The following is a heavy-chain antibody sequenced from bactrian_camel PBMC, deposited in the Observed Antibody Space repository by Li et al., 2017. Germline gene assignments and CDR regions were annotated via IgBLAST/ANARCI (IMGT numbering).Heavy chain of an antibody. CDR3: AARRGVNCYSDLSGRVTQEW. CDR1: QYTITYYS. CDR2: IAIEGSW. D-gene: IGHD2*01. V-gene: IGHV3S53*01. Sequence: HVQLVESGGGSVQAGGSLRLSCAASQYTITYYSMGWFRQAPGKEREGVAAIAIEGSWSYADSVKGRFTISKDNAKNTLYLEMNSLKPEDTAMYYCAARRGVNCYSDLSGRVTQEWWGQGTQVTVSS. J-gene: IGHJ4*01.